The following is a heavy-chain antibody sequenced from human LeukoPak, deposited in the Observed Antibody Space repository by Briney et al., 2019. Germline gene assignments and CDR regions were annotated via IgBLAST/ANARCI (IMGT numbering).Heavy chain of an antibody. CDR3: ARDQTGLYYYGSGSYIPDGFLI. J-gene: IGHJ4*02. Sequence: ASVKVSCKASGYTFTGYYMHWVRQAPGQGLEWMGWINPNSGGTNYAQKFQGRVTMTRDTSISTAYMELSRLSSDDTAVYYCARDQTGLYYYGSGSYIPDGFLIWGQGTLVTVSS. V-gene: IGHV1-2*02. CDR2: INPNSGGT. D-gene: IGHD3-10*01. CDR1: GYTFTGYY.